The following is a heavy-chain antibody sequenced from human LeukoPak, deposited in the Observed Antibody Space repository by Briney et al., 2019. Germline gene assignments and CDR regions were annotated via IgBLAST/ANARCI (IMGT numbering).Heavy chain of an antibody. CDR3: AREMLAVVAAQS. V-gene: IGHV3-30*03. D-gene: IGHD3-22*01. J-gene: IGHJ5*02. CDR1: GFTFSSYG. Sequence: GGSLRLSCAVSGFTFSSYGMHWVRQAPGRGLEWVALISYDGSNKYYADSVKGRFTISRDNSKNTLYLQMNGLRAEDTAVYYCAREMLAVVAAQSWGQGTLVTVSS. CDR2: ISYDGSNK.